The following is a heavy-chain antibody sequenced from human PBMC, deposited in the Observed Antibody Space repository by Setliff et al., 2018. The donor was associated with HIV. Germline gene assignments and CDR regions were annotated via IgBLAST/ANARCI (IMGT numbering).Heavy chain of an antibody. CDR1: GGSLSSYY. D-gene: IGHD6-19*01. CDR2: IYYSGST. J-gene: IGHJ4*02. CDR3: ARQQHSSDLKIWNY. Sequence: PSETLSLTCVAYGGSLSSYYWNWIRQPPGKGLEWVGSIYYSGSTYYSPSLKSRVTISVDTSKNQFSLTLTSVTAADTAVYYCARQQHSSDLKIWNYWGQGTLVTVSS. V-gene: IGHV4-39*01.